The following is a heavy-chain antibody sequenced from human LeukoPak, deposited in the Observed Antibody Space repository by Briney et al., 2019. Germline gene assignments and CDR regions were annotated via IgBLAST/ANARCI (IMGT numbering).Heavy chain of an antibody. CDR2: IYYSGST. CDR1: GYSISSSNW. Sequence: SETLSLTCAVSGYSISSSNWWGWIRQPPGKGLEWIGYIYYSGSTCYNPSLRSRVTMSVDTSKNQFSLKLSSVTAADTAVYYCARCDSRNSYYYYMDVWGKGTTVTVSS. J-gene: IGHJ6*03. D-gene: IGHD2-21*02. CDR3: ARCDSRNSYYYYMDV. V-gene: IGHV4-28*01.